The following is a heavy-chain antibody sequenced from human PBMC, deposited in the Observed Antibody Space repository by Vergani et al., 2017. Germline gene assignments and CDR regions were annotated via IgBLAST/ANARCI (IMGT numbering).Heavy chain of an antibody. CDR1: GFTFSSYG. J-gene: IGHJ6*02. D-gene: IGHD2-2*02. CDR2: ISYDGSNK. CDR3: AKDLYEGYCSSTSCYNYYYGMDV. Sequence: QVQLVESGGGVVQPGRSLRLSCAASGFTFSSYGMHWVRQAPGKGLEWVAVISYDGSNKYYADSVKGRFTISRDNSKNTLYLQMNSLRAEDTAVYYCAKDLYEGYCSSTSCYNYYYGMDVWGQGP. V-gene: IGHV3-30*18.